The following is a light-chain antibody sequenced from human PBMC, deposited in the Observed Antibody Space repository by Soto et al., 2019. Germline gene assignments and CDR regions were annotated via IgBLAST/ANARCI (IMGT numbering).Light chain of an antibody. J-gene: IGKJ5*01. V-gene: IGKV3-11*01. Sequence: EIVLTQSPAILSLSPGERATLSCRASQSVSSYLAWYQQKPGQAPRLLIYDASNRATGIPARFSGSGSGTNFPLPISPLGPKDFAVYSCQQPRNWPITSGQGTPLRL. CDR2: DAS. CDR1: QSVSSY. CDR3: QQPRNWPIT.